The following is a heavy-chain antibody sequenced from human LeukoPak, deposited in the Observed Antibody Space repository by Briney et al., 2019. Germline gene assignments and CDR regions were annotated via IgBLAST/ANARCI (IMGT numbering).Heavy chain of an antibody. J-gene: IGHJ4*02. Sequence: GGSLRLSCAASGFTFSRYSMNWVRQAPGKGLEWVSYIIDSSSTIYYADPVKGRFTISRDNAKNSLYLQMNSLRDEDTAVYYCAGGYSGGYDYWGQGALVTVSS. D-gene: IGHD6-19*01. CDR2: IIDSSSTI. V-gene: IGHV3-48*02. CDR1: GFTFSRYS. CDR3: AGGYSGGYDY.